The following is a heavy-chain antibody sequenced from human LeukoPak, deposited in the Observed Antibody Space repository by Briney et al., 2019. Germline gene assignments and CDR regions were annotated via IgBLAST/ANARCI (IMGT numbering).Heavy chain of an antibody. CDR3: TRGSPHGFDY. CDR2: ISGTGGST. D-gene: IGHD3-10*01. J-gene: IGHJ4*02. Sequence: GGSLRLSCAASGFTFSTYAMTWVRQAPGKGLEWVSLISGTGGSTYYADSVKGRFTISRENAKNSLYLQMNNLRVEDTALYYCTRGSPHGFDYWGQGTLVTVSS. V-gene: IGHV3-23*01. CDR1: GFTFSTYA.